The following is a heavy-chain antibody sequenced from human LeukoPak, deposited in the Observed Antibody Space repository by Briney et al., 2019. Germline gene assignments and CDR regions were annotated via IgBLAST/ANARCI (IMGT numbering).Heavy chain of an antibody. Sequence: PSETLSLTCTVSGGSISSGDYYWSWIRQPPGKGLEWIGYIYYSGSTYYNPSLKSRVTISVDTSKNQFSLKLSSVTAADTAVYYCARGGDYGDLRYFDYWGQGTLVTVSS. CDR3: ARGGDYGDLRYFDY. J-gene: IGHJ4*02. CDR2: IYYSGST. V-gene: IGHV4-30-4*01. CDR1: GGSISSGDYY. D-gene: IGHD4-17*01.